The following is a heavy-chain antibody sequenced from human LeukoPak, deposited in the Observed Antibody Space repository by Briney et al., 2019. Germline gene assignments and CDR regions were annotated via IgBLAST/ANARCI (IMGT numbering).Heavy chain of an antibody. D-gene: IGHD3-22*01. Sequence: GGSLRLSCAASGFTFSSYWMSWVRQAPGKGLEWVANIKQDGSEKYYVDSVKGRFTISRDNAKNSLYLQMNSLRAEDTAVYYCARVHDSSGYYYGPFDYWGQGTLVTVSS. CDR3: ARVHDSSGYYYGPFDY. CDR1: GFTFSSYW. V-gene: IGHV3-7*03. CDR2: IKQDGSEK. J-gene: IGHJ4*02.